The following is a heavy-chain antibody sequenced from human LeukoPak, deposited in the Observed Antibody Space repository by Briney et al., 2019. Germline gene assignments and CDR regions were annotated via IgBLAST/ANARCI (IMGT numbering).Heavy chain of an antibody. V-gene: IGHV4-30-4*01. CDR2: IYYNGIT. D-gene: IGHD3-22*01. Sequence: SETLSLTCTVFGGSIFSGDYYWNWIRQPPGKGLEWIGYIYYNGITYYNPSLESRVTISVDTSKNQFSLKLSSVTAADTAVYYCARGDYNDGAGYLDHWGQGTLVPVSS. CDR3: ARGDYNDGAGYLDH. J-gene: IGHJ5*02. CDR1: GGSIFSGDYY.